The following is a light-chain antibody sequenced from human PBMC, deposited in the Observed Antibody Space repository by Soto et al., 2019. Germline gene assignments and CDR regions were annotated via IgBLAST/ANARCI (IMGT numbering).Light chain of an antibody. CDR3: SSKTSSSTLV. Sequence: QSALTQPASVSGSPGQSVTISCTGTSSDVGGYNYVSWYQQHPGKAPKLMLYEVSNRPSGVSNRFSGSKSGNTASLTISGLQPEDEADYYCSSKTSSSTLVFGGGTKVTVL. J-gene: IGLJ3*02. CDR1: SSDVGGYNY. CDR2: EVS. V-gene: IGLV2-14*01.